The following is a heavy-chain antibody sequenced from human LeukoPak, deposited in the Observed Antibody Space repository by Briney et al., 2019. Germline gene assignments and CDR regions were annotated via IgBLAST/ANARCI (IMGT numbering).Heavy chain of an antibody. CDR3: VRDGGVSGYDLLDY. Sequence: GGSLRLSCAASGFTFSNYGMTWVRQAPGKGLEWVAHINQDGSEEHYMDSAKARFIISRDNAKNSLSLQMNSLRAEDTAVYYCVRDGGVSGYDLLDYWGQGTLVTVSS. D-gene: IGHD5-12*01. J-gene: IGHJ4*02. CDR1: GFTFSNYG. CDR2: INQDGSEE. V-gene: IGHV3-7*01.